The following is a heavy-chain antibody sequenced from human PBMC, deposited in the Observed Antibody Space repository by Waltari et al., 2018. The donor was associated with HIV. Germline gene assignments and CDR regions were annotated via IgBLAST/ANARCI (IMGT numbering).Heavy chain of an antibody. Sequence: EVQLVASGGGMVKPGGSLRLSCPASGLPSRNDPMNWVRQAPGKGLEWVSSISSGTSYIYYADSVTGRFTVSRDNAKNSLFLQMNSLRADDTAVYYCARQQLGSGALDLWGQGTLVTVSS. CDR1: GLPSRNDP. D-gene: IGHD3-10*02. V-gene: IGHV3-21*02. CDR3: ARQQLGSGALDL. CDR2: ISSGTSYI. J-gene: IGHJ4*02.